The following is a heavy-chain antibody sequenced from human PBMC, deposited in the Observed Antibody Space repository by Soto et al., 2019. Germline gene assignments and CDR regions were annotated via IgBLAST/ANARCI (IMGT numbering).Heavy chain of an antibody. J-gene: IGHJ4*02. V-gene: IGHV4-31*03. Sequence: QVQLQESGPGLVKPSQTLSLTCTVSGGSISSGGYYWSWIRQHPGMGLEWIGYIYYSGSTYYNPSLKSRVTISVDTSKNQFSLKLSSVTAADTAVYYCARMVPNYDYICGSYRPHFDYWGQGTLVTVSS. D-gene: IGHD3-16*02. CDR2: IYYSGST. CDR1: GGSISSGGYY. CDR3: ARMVPNYDYICGSYRPHFDY.